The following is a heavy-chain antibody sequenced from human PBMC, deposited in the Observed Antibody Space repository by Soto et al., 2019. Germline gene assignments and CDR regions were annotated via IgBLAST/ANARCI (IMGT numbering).Heavy chain of an antibody. D-gene: IGHD1-26*01. J-gene: IGHJ4*02. CDR3: ARGVGSSPPRY. CDR2: IYDSGSP. Sequence: SETLSLTCTISGGSISVYYWSWIRQPPGQALEWIGYIYDSGSPYYNPSLRSRVIISADTSKNQISLKLTSATAADTAIYYCARGVGSSPPRYWGRGTLVTVPS. CDR1: GGSISVYY. V-gene: IGHV4-59*01.